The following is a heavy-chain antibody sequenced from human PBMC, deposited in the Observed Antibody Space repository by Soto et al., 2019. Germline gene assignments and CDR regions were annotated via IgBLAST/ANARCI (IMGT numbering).Heavy chain of an antibody. CDR1: GGSFSRYY. CDR2: MFNSGNT. Sequence: ETLSLTCTISGGSFSRYYWSWLRLPPGKGLEWIGYMFNSGNTNYNPSLKSRVTISVDTSKNQFSLTVNSVTAADTAVYYCARSSGFVSSPIDSWGQG. V-gene: IGHV4-59*08. D-gene: IGHD6-13*01. J-gene: IGHJ4*02. CDR3: ARSSGFVSSPIDS.